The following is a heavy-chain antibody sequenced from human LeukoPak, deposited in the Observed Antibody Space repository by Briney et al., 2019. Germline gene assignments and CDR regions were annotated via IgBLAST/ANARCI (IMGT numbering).Heavy chain of an antibody. CDR3: AKDMYSSSWLIDY. CDR2: VPYDGNNK. CDR1: GFSFSSHG. J-gene: IGHJ4*02. D-gene: IGHD6-13*01. Sequence: GGSLRLSCAASGFSFSSHGMHWVRQAPGKGLEWVASVPYDGNNKYYADSVKGRFTISRDKSKNTLYLQMNSLRAEDTAMYYCAKDMYSSSWLIDYWGQGTLVTVSS. V-gene: IGHV3-30*02.